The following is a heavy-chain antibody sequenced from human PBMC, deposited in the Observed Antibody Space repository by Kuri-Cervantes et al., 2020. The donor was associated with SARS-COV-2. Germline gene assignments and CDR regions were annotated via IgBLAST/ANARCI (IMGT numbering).Heavy chain of an antibody. CDR2: IYESGDT. CDR3: ARHYAFANYHK. J-gene: IGHJ4*02. CDR1: GDSISSSTYY. D-gene: IGHD4/OR15-4a*01. Sequence: SETLSLTCTVSGDSISSSTYYWGWIRQSPEKGLEWIGSIYESGDTYYSSSLKSRLSLSVDTSKNQFSLTLTSVTAADTAIYYCARHYAFANYHKWGQGTQVTVSS. V-gene: IGHV4-39*01.